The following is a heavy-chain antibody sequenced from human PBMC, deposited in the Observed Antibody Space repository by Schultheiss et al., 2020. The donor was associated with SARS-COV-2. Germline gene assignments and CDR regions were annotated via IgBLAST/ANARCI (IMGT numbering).Heavy chain of an antibody. Sequence: GSLRLSCTVSGGSISSYYWSWIRQPPGKGLEWIGEINHSGSTNYNPSLKSRVTISVDTSKNQFSLKLSSVTAADTAVYYCARGNVVVTHWYFDLWGRGTLVTVSS. CDR1: GGSISSYY. D-gene: IGHD2-21*02. J-gene: IGHJ2*01. CDR3: ARGNVVVTHWYFDL. V-gene: IGHV4-34*01. CDR2: INHSGST.